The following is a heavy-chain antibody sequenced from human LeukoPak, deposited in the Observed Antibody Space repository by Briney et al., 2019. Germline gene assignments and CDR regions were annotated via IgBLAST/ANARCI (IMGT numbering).Heavy chain of an antibody. D-gene: IGHD3-16*01. CDR3: ARADIMITFGGVI. V-gene: IGHV1-3*01. Sequence: KFQGRVTITRDTSASTAYMELSSLRSEDTAVYYCARADIMITFGGVIWGQGTLVTVSS. J-gene: IGHJ4*02.